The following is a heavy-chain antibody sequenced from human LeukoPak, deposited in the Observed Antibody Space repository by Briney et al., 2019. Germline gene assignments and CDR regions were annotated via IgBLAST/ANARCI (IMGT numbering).Heavy chain of an antibody. CDR2: INWNGGST. D-gene: IGHD3-10*01. J-gene: IGHJ6*03. CDR3: ARVPVLLWFGEWGPRHNYMNV. Sequence: GGSLRLSCAASGFTFDDYGMSWVRQAPGKGLEWVSGINWNGGSTGYADSVKGRFTISRDNAKNSLYLQMNSLRAEDTALYYCARVPVLLWFGEWGPRHNYMNVWGKGTTVTVSS. CDR1: GFTFDDYG. V-gene: IGHV3-20*04.